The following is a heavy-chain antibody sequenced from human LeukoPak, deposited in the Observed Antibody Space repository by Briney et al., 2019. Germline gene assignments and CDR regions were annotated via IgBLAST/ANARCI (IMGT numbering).Heavy chain of an antibody. CDR3: ARGHSSGGGWYFDL. CDR2: IDSDGSST. CDR1: GFTFSTYW. V-gene: IGHV3-74*01. Sequence: PGGSLRLSCAASGFTFSTYWMHWVRQAPGKGLVWVPRIDSDGSSTSYADSVKGRFTISRDNAKNTLYLQMNSLRAEDTAVYYCARGHSSGGGWYFDLWGRGTLVTVSS. J-gene: IGHJ2*01. D-gene: IGHD6-19*01.